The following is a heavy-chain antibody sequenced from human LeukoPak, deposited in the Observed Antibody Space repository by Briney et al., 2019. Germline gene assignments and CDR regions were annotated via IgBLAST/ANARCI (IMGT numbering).Heavy chain of an antibody. V-gene: IGHV3-74*01. CDR1: GFTFSSYW. Sequence: GGSLRLSCAASGFTFSSYWMHWVRQAPGKGLVWVSRINSDGSSTSYADSVEGRFTISRDNAKNTLYLQMNSLRAEDTAVYYCARGHQVYCTNGVCYSGLFYNWGQGTLVTVSS. D-gene: IGHD2-8*01. J-gene: IGHJ4*02. CDR2: INSDGSST. CDR3: ARGHQVYCTNGVCYSGLFYN.